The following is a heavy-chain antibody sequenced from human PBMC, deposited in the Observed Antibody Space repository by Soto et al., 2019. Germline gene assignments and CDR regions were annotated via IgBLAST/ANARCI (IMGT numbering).Heavy chain of an antibody. Sequence: QLQLQESGSGLVKPSQTLSLTCAVSGGSISSGGYSWSWIRQPPGKGLEWIGYIYHSGSTYYNPSLKRRVTISVDRSKNQFSLKLSSGTAADTAVYYCASLVGGKGYYWGQGTLVTVSS. D-gene: IGHD2-15*01. CDR3: ASLVGGKGYY. V-gene: IGHV4-30-2*01. J-gene: IGHJ4*02. CDR1: GGSISSGGYS. CDR2: IYHSGST.